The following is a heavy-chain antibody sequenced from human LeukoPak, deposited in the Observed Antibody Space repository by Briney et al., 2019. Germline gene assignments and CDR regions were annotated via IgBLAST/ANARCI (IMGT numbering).Heavy chain of an antibody. D-gene: IGHD2-2*01. CDR2: INHSGST. CDR3: ARQYCSSTSCYFDY. J-gene: IGHJ4*02. Sequence: SETLSLTCAVYGGSFSGYYWSGIRQPPGKGLEWIGEINHSGSTNYNPSLKGRVTISVDTSKNQFSLKLSSVTAADTAVYDCARQYCSSTSCYFDYWGQGTLVTVS. CDR1: GGSFSGYY. V-gene: IGHV4-34*01.